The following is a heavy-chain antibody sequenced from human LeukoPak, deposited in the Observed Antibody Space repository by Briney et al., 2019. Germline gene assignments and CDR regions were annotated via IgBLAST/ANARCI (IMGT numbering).Heavy chain of an antibody. J-gene: IGHJ6*02. Sequence: GGSLRLSCAAAGFIFSSHAMHWVRQAPGKGLEWVAVISYAGDDGSNIYYADSVKGRFTISRDNSKSTLYLQMNSLRPEDTAVYYCARDAVDTANAVWGQGTTVTVSS. CDR3: ARDAVDTANAV. CDR2: ISYAGDDGSNI. D-gene: IGHD5-18*01. CDR1: GFIFSSHA. V-gene: IGHV3-30*03.